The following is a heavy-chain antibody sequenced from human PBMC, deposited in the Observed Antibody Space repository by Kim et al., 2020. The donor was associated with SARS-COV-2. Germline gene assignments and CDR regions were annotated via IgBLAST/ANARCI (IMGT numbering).Heavy chain of an antibody. J-gene: IGHJ6*02. CDR1: GGSVSSGSYY. Sequence: SETLSLTCTVSGGSVSSGSYYWSWIRQPPGKGLEWIGYIYYSGSTNYNPSLKSRVTISVDTSKNQFSLKLSSVTAADTAVYYCARAGIMITFGGVIVYYYYGMDVWGQGTTVTVSS. V-gene: IGHV4-61*01. D-gene: IGHD3-16*02. CDR2: IYYSGST. CDR3: ARAGIMITFGGVIVYYYYGMDV.